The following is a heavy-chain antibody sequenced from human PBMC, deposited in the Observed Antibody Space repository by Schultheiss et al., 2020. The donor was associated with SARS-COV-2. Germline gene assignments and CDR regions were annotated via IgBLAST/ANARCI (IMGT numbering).Heavy chain of an antibody. V-gene: IGHV1-8*03. CDR3: ARLRMEGWYDY. CDR2: MNPNSGNT. J-gene: IGHJ4*02. D-gene: IGHD6-19*01. Sequence: ASVKVSCKASGYTFTSYGISWVRQAPGQGLEWMGWMNPNSGNTGYAQKFQERVTITRDMSTSTAYMELSSLRSDDTAVYYCARLRMEGWYDYWGQGTLVTVSS. CDR1: GYTFTSYG.